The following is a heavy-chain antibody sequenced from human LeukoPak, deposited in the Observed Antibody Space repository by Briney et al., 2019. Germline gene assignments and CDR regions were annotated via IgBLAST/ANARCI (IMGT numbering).Heavy chain of an antibody. D-gene: IGHD3-9*01. V-gene: IGHV3-21*01. CDR1: GFTFSSYR. J-gene: IGHJ3*02. Sequence: PGGSLRLSCAASGFTFSSYRMSWVRQAPGKGLEWVSSISSSSSYIYYADPVKGRFTISRDNAKNSLYLQMNSLRAEDTAVYYCARATGGNYDILTGYYQPNAFDIWGQGTMVTVSS. CDR3: ARATGGNYDILTGYYQPNAFDI. CDR2: ISSSSSYI.